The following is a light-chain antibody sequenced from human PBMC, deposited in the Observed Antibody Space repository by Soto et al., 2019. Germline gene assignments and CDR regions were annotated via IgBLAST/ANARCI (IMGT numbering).Light chain of an antibody. J-gene: IGKJ4*01. CDR2: GAS. CDR3: QQYGSSPLT. V-gene: IGKV3-20*01. CDR1: QSVSSSY. Sequence: EIVLTQSPGTLSLSPGERATLSCRASQSVSSSYLAWYQQKPGQAPRLLIYGASTRATGIPDRFSGSGSGTDFTFTISTLESEDFAVYFCQQYGSSPLTFGGGTEVEIK.